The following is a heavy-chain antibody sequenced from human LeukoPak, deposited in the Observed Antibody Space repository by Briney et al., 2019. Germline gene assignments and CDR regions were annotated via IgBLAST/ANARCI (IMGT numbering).Heavy chain of an antibody. CDR2: INGDGSSI. V-gene: IGHV3-74*01. CDR3: ARDYDSSGYYSFQH. CDR1: GFTFSRYC. D-gene: IGHD3-22*01. J-gene: IGHJ1*01. Sequence: GGSLRLSCAASGFTFSRYCMHWVRQAPGRGLVWVSRINGDGSSICYADSVKGRFTNSRDNAKNTLYLQMNSLRAEDTAVYYCARDYDSSGYYSFQHWGQGTLVTVSS.